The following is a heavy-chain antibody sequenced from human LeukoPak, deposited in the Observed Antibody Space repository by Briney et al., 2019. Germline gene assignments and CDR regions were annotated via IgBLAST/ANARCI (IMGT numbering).Heavy chain of an antibody. V-gene: IGHV2-70*04. CDR1: GFSLSTSGMR. CDR2: IDWDDDK. D-gene: IGHD2-15*01. CDR3: ARSSLGYCSSGSCYKHYDY. Sequence: SGPALVKPTQTLTLTCTFSGFSLSTSGMRVSWIRQPPGKALEWLARIDWDDDKFYSTSLKTRLTISKDTSKNQVVLTMTNMDPVDTATYYCARSSLGYCSSGSCYKHYDYWGQGTLVTVSS. J-gene: IGHJ4*02.